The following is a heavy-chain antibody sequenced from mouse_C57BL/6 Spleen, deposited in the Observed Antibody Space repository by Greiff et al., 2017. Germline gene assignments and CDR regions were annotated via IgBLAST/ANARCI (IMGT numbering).Heavy chain of an antibody. CDR1: GYTFTSYW. CDR3: ARCGGYDGYYFDY. Sequence: QVQLQQPGPELVKPGASVKLSCKASGYTFTSYWMHWVKQRPGQGLEWIGNINPSNGGTNYNEKFKSKATLTVDKSSSTAYMQLSSLTSEDSAVYYCARCGGYDGYYFDYWGQGTTLTVSS. V-gene: IGHV1-53*01. J-gene: IGHJ2*01. D-gene: IGHD2-2*01. CDR2: INPSNGGT.